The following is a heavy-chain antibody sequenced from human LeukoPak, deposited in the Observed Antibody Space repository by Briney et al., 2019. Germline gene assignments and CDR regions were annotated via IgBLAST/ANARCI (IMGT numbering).Heavy chain of an antibody. V-gene: IGHV6-1*01. CDR2: TYYRSKWYN. J-gene: IGHJ4*02. D-gene: IGHD3-22*01. CDR3: AREGYYDSSGYLLKYYFDY. Sequence: PSQTLSLTCAISGDSVSSNSAAWHWIRQSPSRGLEWLGRTYYRSKWYNDYAVSVKSRITINPDTSKNQFSLQLNSVTPEDTAVYYCAREGYYDSSGYLLKYYFDYWGQGTLVTVSS. CDR1: GDSVSSNSAA.